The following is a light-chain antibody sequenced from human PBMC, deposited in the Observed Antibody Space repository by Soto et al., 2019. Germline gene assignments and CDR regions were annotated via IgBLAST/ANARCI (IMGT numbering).Light chain of an antibody. J-gene: IGKJ4*01. V-gene: IGKV3-15*01. CDR2: RTS. CDR3: LQYNNWPRAT. CDR1: QSISSN. Sequence: EIVMTQSPATLSVSPGERATLSCRARQSISSNLAWYQQKPGQAPRLLMFRTSSRATGFPARCSGSRSGTEFNLTISSRQSEDLGGYYSLQYNNWPRATFGGGPQVE.